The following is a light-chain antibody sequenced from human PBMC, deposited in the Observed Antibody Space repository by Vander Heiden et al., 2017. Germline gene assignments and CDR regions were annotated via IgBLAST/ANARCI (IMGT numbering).Light chain of an antibody. Sequence: QSLLTQPPSVSGAPGQGVTISCSGSSSNIGAGFDVHWYQQLPGTAPKLLIYGNNNRPSGAPDRFSGSKSGTSASLVITGLQAEDEAEYYCQSYDNSLSGSYVFGTGTKVTVL. CDR2: GNN. CDR3: QSYDNSLSGSYV. J-gene: IGLJ1*01. CDR1: SSNIGAGFD. V-gene: IGLV1-40*01.